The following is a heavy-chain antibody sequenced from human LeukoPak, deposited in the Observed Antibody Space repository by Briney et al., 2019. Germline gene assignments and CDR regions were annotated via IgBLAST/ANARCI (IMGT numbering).Heavy chain of an antibody. CDR1: GGSITKYY. V-gene: IGHV4-59*12. Sequence: SETLSLTCTVSGGSITKYYWTWIRQPPGKGLEWIGYIYYTGSTNYNPSLGSRVTISVDTSQNQFSLTLRSVTAADTAVYYCSRESGPFCPFGHWGQGTLVTVSS. D-gene: IGHD1-26*01. J-gene: IGHJ4*02. CDR3: SRESGPFCPFGH. CDR2: IYYTGST.